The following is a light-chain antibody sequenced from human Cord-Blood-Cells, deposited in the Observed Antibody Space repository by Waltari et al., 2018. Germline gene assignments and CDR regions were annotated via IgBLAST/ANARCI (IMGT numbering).Light chain of an antibody. V-gene: IGLV2-14*01. J-gene: IGLJ3*02. CDR1: SSDVGGYNY. CDR2: DVS. Sequence: QSALTQPASVSGSPGQSITISCTGTSSDVGGYNYVSWYQQHPGKVPKLMIYDVSKRPSGVSILFSGSMSGNTASLTISGLQAEDEADYYCSSYTSISTWVFGGGTKLTVL. CDR3: SSYTSISTWV.